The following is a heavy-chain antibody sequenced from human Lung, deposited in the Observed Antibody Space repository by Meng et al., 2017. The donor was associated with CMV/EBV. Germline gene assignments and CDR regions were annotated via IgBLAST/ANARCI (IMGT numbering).Heavy chain of an antibody. CDR1: GGSISSYY. CDR3: ARNTPAAPHYYYYGMDV. Sequence: SEPLSLTCTVPGGSISSYYWSWIRQPPGKGLEWIGYIYYSGSTNYNPSLKSRVTISVDTSKNQFSLKLSPVTAADAAVYYCARNTPAAPHYYYYGMDVWGQGXTVTVSS. V-gene: IGHV4-59*01. CDR2: IYYSGST. J-gene: IGHJ6*02. D-gene: IGHD2-2*01.